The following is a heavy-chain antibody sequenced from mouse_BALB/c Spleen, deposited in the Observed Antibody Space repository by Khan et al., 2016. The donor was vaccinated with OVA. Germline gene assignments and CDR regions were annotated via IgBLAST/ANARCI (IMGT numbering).Heavy chain of an antibody. Sequence: EVHLQQSGPELMKPGASVKISCKASGYSFTSYYIHWMIESHGTSLEWIGYIDPFSGATTYNQKFKGKATLTVDKSSNTAYIHLRNLTSEDSAVYYCTRHGYVAWFTYWGQGTLVTVSA. CDR1: GYSFTSYY. D-gene: IGHD2-2*01. V-gene: IGHV1-31*01. J-gene: IGHJ3*01. CDR2: IDPFSGAT. CDR3: TRHGYVAWFTY.